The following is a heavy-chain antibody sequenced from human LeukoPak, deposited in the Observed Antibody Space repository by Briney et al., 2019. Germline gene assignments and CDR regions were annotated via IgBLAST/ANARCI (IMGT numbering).Heavy chain of an antibody. Sequence: GGSLRLSCAASGFTFSSYWMHWVRQAPGKGLVWVSRINSDGSSTSYADSVKGRLTISRDNAKNTLYLQMNSLRAEDTAVYYCAREVEMATTAYFDYWGQGTLVTLST. D-gene: IGHD5-24*01. CDR3: AREVEMATTAYFDY. V-gene: IGHV3-74*01. CDR1: GFTFSSYW. CDR2: INSDGSST. J-gene: IGHJ4*02.